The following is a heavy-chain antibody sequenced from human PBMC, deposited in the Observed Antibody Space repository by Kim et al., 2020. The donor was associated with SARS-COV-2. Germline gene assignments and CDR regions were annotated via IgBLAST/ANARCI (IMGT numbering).Heavy chain of an antibody. Sequence: SETLSLTCTVSGGSISSGGYYWSWIRQHPGKGLEWIGYIYYSGSTYYNPSLKIRVTISVDTSKNQFSLKLSSVTAADTAVYYCARGQGLITMIVVVVGAFDYWGQGTLVTVSS. CDR2: IYYSGST. CDR1: GGSISSGGYY. D-gene: IGHD3-22*01. J-gene: IGHJ4*02. CDR3: ARGQGLITMIVVVVGAFDY. V-gene: IGHV4-31*03.